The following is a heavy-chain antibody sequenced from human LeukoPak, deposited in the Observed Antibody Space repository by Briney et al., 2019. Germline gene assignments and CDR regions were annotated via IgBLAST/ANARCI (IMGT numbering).Heavy chain of an antibody. CDR3: AREIPGQQVALDF. D-gene: IGHD6-13*01. CDR2: IRNDGSEE. Sequence: GGSLRLSCAASEFIFTTYYMSWVRQAPGKGLEWVASIRNDGSEEYYADFVKGQFAISRDNAKNLLYLHINTLRAEDTAVYYCAREIPGQQVALDFWGQGTLVTVSS. CDR1: EFIFTTYY. V-gene: IGHV3-7*01. J-gene: IGHJ4*02.